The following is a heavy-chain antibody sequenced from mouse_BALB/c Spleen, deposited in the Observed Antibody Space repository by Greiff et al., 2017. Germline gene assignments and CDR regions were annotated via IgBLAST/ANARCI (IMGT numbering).Heavy chain of an antibody. J-gene: IGHJ2*01. CDR3: GRGRLHFHYYFDY. Sequence: EVQLQESGGGLVQPGGSRKLSCAASGFTFSSFGMHWVRQAPEKGLEWVAYISSGSSTTYYADTVKGRFTISRDNPKNTLFLQMTSLRSEDTAMYYCGRGRLHFHYYFDYWGQGTTLTVSS. CDR1: GFTFSSFG. D-gene: IGHD2-2*01. V-gene: IGHV5-17*02. CDR2: ISSGSSTT.